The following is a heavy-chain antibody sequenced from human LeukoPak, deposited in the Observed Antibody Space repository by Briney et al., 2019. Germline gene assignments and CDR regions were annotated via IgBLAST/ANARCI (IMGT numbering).Heavy chain of an antibody. J-gene: IGHJ4*02. CDR1: GYSISSGYY. CDR2: IYHSGYT. CDR3: ARDMNPTHYFDY. Sequence: KSPETLSLTCNVSGYSISSGYYWAWIRQAPGKGLEWIGSIYHSGYTHYNPSLKGRVTISVDTSKNDFSLKLSSVAAADTAIYYCARDMNPTHYFDYWGQGTLVTVSS. V-gene: IGHV4-38-2*02. D-gene: IGHD3-16*01.